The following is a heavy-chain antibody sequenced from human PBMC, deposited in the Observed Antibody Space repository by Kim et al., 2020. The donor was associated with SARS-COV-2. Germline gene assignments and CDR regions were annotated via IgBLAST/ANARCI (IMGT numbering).Heavy chain of an antibody. J-gene: IGHJ3*02. CDR3: ARDPPRGWLQLRGAFDI. CDR1: GFTFSDYY. Sequence: GGSLRLSCAASGFTFSDYYMSWIRQAPGKGLEWVSYISSSGSTIYYADSVKGRFTISRDNAKNSLYLQMNSLRAEDTAVYYCARDPPRGWLQLRGAFDIWGQGTMVTVSS. V-gene: IGHV3-11*01. CDR2: ISSSGSTI. D-gene: IGHD5-12*01.